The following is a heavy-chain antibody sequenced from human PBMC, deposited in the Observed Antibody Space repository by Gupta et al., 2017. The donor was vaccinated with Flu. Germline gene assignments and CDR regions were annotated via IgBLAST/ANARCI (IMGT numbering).Heavy chain of an antibody. V-gene: IGHV3-48*03. D-gene: IGHD5-12*01. Sequence: FRTYHMNWVRQAPGKGLEWVSYISSSGTTICYADSVKGQFTISRDNAKNSLFLQMNSRRAEDTAVYYCARVGRDGYNSLDYWGQGTLVTVSS. J-gene: IGHJ4*02. CDR1: FRTYH. CDR3: ARVGRDGYNSLDY. CDR2: ISSSGTTI.